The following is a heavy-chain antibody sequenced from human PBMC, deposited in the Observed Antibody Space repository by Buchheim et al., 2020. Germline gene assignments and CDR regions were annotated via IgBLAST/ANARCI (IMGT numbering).Heavy chain of an antibody. J-gene: IGHJ4*02. CDR1: GLPLHTAI. D-gene: IGHD6-19*01. CDR2: MSYDGFSK. V-gene: IGHV3-30*04. CDR3: AREQYTSGRAGIFVF. Sequence: LVESGGGVVQPGRSLRLSCAVSGLPLHTAIIHWVRQAPGKGLDWVSAMSYDGFSKYYVDPVKGRFTISRNDSKNTVYLQMESLRPEDTAVYYCAREQYTSGRAGIFVFWGQGTL.